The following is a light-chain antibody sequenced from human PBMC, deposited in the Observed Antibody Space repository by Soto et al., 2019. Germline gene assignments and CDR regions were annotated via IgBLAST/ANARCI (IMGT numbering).Light chain of an antibody. CDR1: SSNFGSST. Sequence: QSVLTQPPSASGTPGQRVTISCSGSSSNFGSSTVSWYQQLPGTAPKLLIYTSNQRPSGVPDRFSGSKSGTSASLAISGLQSEDEADYYCAAWDDSLNGYVFGTGNQGTVL. CDR2: TSN. J-gene: IGLJ1*01. V-gene: IGLV1-44*01. CDR3: AAWDDSLNGYV.